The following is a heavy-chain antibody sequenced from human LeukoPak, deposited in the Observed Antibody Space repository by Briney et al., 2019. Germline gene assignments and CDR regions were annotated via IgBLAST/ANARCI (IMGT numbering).Heavy chain of an antibody. V-gene: IGHV4-59*01. D-gene: IGHD4-23*01. CDR1: GGSISSYY. CDR2: IYYSGST. Sequence: SETLSLTCTVSGGSISSYYWSWIRQPPGKGLEWIGYIYYSGSTNYNPSLKSRVTISVDTSKNQFSLKLSSVTAADTAVYYCAGDYGGKSAFDIWGQGTMVTVSS. CDR3: AGDYGGKSAFDI. J-gene: IGHJ3*02.